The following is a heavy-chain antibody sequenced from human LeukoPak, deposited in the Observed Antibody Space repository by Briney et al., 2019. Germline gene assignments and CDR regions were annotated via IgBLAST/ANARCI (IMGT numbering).Heavy chain of an antibody. V-gene: IGHV1-2*02. D-gene: IGHD6-13*01. CDR2: INPNSGGT. CDR3: SSSSRSWHEVEN. CDR1: GYTFTGYY. J-gene: IGHJ4*02. Sequence: ASVKVSCKASGYTFTGYYMHWVRQAPGQGLEWMGWINPNSGGTNYAQTFQGRVTMTRDTSFSTAYMELSRLTSDDTAVYYCSSSSRSWHEVENWGQGTLVTVSS.